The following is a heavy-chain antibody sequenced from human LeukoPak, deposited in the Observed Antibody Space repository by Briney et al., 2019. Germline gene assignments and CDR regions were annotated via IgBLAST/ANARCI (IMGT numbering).Heavy chain of an antibody. V-gene: IGHV3-7*01. CDR2: IKHDRSET. Sequence: PGGSLRLSCAASGFTYSVYWMGWVRQAPGKGLEWVADIKHDRSETYHVDFVKGRFTISRDNAESSLYLQMNSLRAEDTALYYCVRHYYDSSGWSFDMWGQGTMVTVSP. CDR3: VRHYYDSSGWSFDM. CDR1: GFTYSVYW. D-gene: IGHD3-22*01. J-gene: IGHJ3*02.